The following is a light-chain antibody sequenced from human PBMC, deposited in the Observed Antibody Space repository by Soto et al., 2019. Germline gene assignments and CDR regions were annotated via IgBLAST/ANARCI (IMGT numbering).Light chain of an antibody. CDR2: AAS. CDR1: QDISNS. CDR3: QKYNSAPLT. Sequence: DLQMTQSPSSLSASVGDRVTITCRASQDISNSLAWYQQKPGKVPNVLIYAASILQSGVPARFSGSGSGTDFSLTISSLQPEDVATYYCQKYNSAPLTFGGGTKVEI. J-gene: IGKJ4*01. V-gene: IGKV1-27*01.